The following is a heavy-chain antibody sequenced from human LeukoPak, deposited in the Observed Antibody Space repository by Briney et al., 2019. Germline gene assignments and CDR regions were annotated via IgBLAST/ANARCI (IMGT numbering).Heavy chain of an antibody. CDR1: GGTFSSYA. D-gene: IGHD2-21*02. CDR2: IIPIFGTA. J-gene: IGHJ4*02. Sequence: SVKVSCKASGGTFSSYAISWVRQAPGQGLEWMGGIIPIFGTANYAQKFQGRVTITTDESTSTAYMELSSMRSEDTAVYYCARGQGAHCGGDCYSYYFDYWGQGTLVTVSS. V-gene: IGHV1-69*05. CDR3: ARGQGAHCGGDCYSYYFDY.